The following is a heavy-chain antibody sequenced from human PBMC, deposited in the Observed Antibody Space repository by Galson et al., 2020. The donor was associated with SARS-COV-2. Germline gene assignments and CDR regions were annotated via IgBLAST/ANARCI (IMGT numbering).Heavy chain of an antibody. D-gene: IGHD2-21*01. CDR1: GFTFSDYA. CDR3: VRDKNVAQTVFDY. CDR2: ISTNSYYT. V-gene: IGHV3-64D*06. J-gene: IGHJ4*02. Sequence: GESLKISCSASGFTFSDYAVHWVRQAPGKGLEYVSAISTNSYYTYYAAFVKGRFTVSRDNSKNTLYLQMSSLRAEDTAVYYCVRDKNVAQTVFDYWGQGTLVTVSS.